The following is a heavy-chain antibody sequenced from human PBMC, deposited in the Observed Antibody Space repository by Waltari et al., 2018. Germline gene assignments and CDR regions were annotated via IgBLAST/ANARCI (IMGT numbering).Heavy chain of an antibody. J-gene: IGHJ5*02. CDR3: ARDREYYDSSGSYNWFDP. CDR1: GGSIRSCY. CDR2: IYYSGST. Sequence: QVRLQESGPGLVKPSETLCLTCTVSGGSIRSCYWSWIRKPPGKGLEWIGYIYYSGSTNYNTSLKSRVTISVDTSKNQFSLKLSSVTAADTAVYYCARDREYYDSSGSYNWFDPWGQGTLVTVSS. D-gene: IGHD3-22*01. V-gene: IGHV4-59*13.